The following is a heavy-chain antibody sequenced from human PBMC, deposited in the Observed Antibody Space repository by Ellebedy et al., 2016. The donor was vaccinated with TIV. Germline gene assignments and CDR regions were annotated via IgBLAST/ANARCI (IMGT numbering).Heavy chain of an antibody. J-gene: IGHJ4*02. D-gene: IGHD3-22*01. Sequence: GESLKISCAASGFTVSSNYMHWVRQAPGKRLEYVSGITGNGFSTHYADSVKGRFTISRDNSKNTLYLQMSSLRPADTAVYFCAKDGGPSIITYDHWGQGTLVTVSS. V-gene: IGHV3-64D*06. CDR2: ITGNGFST. CDR3: AKDGGPSIITYDH. CDR1: GFTVSSNY.